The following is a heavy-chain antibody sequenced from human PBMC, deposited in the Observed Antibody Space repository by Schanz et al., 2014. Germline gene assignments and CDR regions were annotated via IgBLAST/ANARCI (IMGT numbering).Heavy chain of an antibody. V-gene: IGHV3-30*03. Sequence: QVQLVESGGGVVQPGRSLRLSCAGSGFSFSDYGMHWVRQAPGKGLEWVAIISYDGRHKNYADSVKGRFTISRDNSKNTLQLQMNSLRVEDTAVYYCARGDMVRGVFDYWGQGTLVTVSS. J-gene: IGHJ4*02. CDR1: GFSFSDYG. CDR2: ISYDGRHK. CDR3: ARGDMVRGVFDY. D-gene: IGHD3-10*01.